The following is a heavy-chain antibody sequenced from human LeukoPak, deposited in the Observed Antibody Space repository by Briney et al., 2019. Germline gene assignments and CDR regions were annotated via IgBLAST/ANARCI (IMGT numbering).Heavy chain of an antibody. V-gene: IGHV3-7*01. Sequence: GGSLRLSCSGSGFIFRAYWMSWVRQAPRKGLEWVANIKQDATEKYYGDSVKGRFTVSRDNSKNMLYLQMNSLRAEDTAVYYCAYYHVNEEPPTFWGQGTLVTVSS. CDR2: IKQDATEK. D-gene: IGHD1-1*01. J-gene: IGHJ4*02. CDR3: AYYHVNEEPPTF. CDR1: GFIFRAYW.